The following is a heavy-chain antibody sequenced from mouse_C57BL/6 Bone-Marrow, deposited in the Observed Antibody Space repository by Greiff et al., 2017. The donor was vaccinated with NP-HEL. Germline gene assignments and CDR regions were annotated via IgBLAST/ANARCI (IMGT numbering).Heavy chain of an antibody. CDR1: GYTFTDYE. V-gene: IGHV1-15*01. J-gene: IGHJ1*03. CDR3: TSNWVWYFDV. CDR2: IDPETGGT. Sequence: QVQLKESGAELVRPGASVTLSCKASGYTFTDYEMPWVKQTPVHGLEWIGAIDPETGGTAYNQKFKGKAILTADKSSSTAYMELRSLTSEDSAVYYCTSNWVWYFDVWGTGTTVTVSS. D-gene: IGHD4-1*01.